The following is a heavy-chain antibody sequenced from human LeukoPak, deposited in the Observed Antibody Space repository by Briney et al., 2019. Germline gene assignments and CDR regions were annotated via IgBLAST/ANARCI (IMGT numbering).Heavy chain of an antibody. CDR1: GFTFSNYD. CDR2: IWSDGKIE. D-gene: IGHD6-13*01. Sequence: GGSLRLSCAASGFTFSNYDMHWVRQSPGKGLEWLSLIWSDGKIEQYAASVEGRITISRDNSKNTVYLQMNSLRGEDTADYYCAKDPGTATRGFHMDVWGKGTRVTVSS. J-gene: IGHJ6*03. CDR3: AKDPGTATRGFHMDV. V-gene: IGHV3-30*02.